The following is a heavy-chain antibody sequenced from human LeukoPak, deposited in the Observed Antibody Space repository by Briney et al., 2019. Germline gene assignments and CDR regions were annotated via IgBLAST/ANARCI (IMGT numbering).Heavy chain of an antibody. J-gene: IGHJ4*02. V-gene: IGHV1-2*02. CDR1: GYTFSDYD. Sequence: GASVKVACKASGYTFSDYDIHWVRQAPGQGLEWMGWIDPNSGATNYEQKFQGRVTMTRDTSISTAYMELSRLRSDDTAVYYRARATGAYWGQGTLATVSS. CDR2: IDPNSGAT. CDR3: ARATGAY.